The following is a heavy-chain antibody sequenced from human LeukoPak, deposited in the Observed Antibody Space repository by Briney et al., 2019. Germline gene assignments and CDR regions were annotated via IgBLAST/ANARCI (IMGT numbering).Heavy chain of an antibody. CDR1: GFAFSSYA. CDR3: ARDNWSPMTEYYYYMDV. CDR2: IKQDGSEK. D-gene: IGHD3-22*01. Sequence: GGSLRLSCAASGFAFSSYAMHWVRQAPGKGLEWVANIKQDGSEKYYVDSVKGRFTISRDNAKNSLYLQMNSLRAEDTAVYYCARDNWSPMTEYYYYMDVWGKGTTVTVSS. J-gene: IGHJ6*03. V-gene: IGHV3-7*01.